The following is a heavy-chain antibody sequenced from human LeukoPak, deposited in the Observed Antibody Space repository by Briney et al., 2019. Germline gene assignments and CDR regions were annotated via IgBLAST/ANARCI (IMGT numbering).Heavy chain of an antibody. CDR1: GGTFRSYA. V-gene: IGHV1-69*04. CDR3: ELRWLQSDY. CDR2: IIPILGIA. D-gene: IGHD5-24*01. Sequence: SVKVSCNASGGTFRSYAISWVRQAPGQGLEWMGRIIPILGIANYAQKFQGRVTITADKSTSTAYMELSSLRSEDTAVYYCELRWLQSDYWGQGTLVTVSS. J-gene: IGHJ4*02.